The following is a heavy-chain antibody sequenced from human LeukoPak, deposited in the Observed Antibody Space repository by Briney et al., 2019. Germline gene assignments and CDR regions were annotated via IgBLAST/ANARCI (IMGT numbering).Heavy chain of an antibody. CDR3: ARYRGGSGYHFDY. J-gene: IGHJ4*02. Sequence: SETLSLTCAVYGGSFSNYYWSWIRQPPGKGLEWIGEINHSGSTNYNPSLKSRVTISLDRSKNQFSLKLTSVTAADTAVYYCARYRGGSGYHFDYWGQGTLVTVSS. CDR2: INHSGST. V-gene: IGHV4-34*01. CDR1: GGSFSNYY. D-gene: IGHD5-12*01.